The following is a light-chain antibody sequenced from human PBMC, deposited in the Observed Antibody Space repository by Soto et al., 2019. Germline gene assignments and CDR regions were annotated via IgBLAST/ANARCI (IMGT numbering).Light chain of an antibody. CDR2: DAY. Sequence: FTQNPVTLSLSTGKRATLSCLASQSFRGLLAWYQQKPGQAPRLLIYDAYNRATGIPPRFSGSGSGTDFTLTISSLEPEDSAVYYCQQRHMWPITFGQGTRLEIK. J-gene: IGKJ5*01. V-gene: IGKV3-11*01. CDR3: QQRHMWPIT. CDR1: QSFRGL.